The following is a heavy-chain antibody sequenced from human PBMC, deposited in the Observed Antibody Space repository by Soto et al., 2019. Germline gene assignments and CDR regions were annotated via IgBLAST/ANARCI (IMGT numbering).Heavy chain of an antibody. D-gene: IGHD2-2*01. V-gene: IGHV1-69*08. CDR3: AREDRDRETGLVPAAIDGMDV. Sequence: QVQLVQSGAEVKKPGSSVKVSCKASGGTFSRYTMTWVRQAPGHGLEWMGRIIPIFGITTYAQKFQGSVTITADESTSTAYMELSSLRSEDTAVYYCAREDRDRETGLVPAAIDGMDVWGQGTTVTVSS. J-gene: IGHJ6*02. CDR1: GGTFSRYT. CDR2: IIPIFGIT.